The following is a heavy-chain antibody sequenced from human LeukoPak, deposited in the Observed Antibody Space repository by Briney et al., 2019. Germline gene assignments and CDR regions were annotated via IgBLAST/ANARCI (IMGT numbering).Heavy chain of an antibody. Sequence: GSLKLSCAASGFTFSGSAMHWVRQASGKGLEWVGRIRSKANSYATAYAASVKGRFTISRDDSKNTAYLQMNSLKTEDTAVYYCNSSSGWVYWGQGTLVTVSS. V-gene: IGHV3-73*01. CDR3: NSSSGWVY. CDR2: IRSKANSYAT. J-gene: IGHJ4*02. D-gene: IGHD6-19*01. CDR1: GFTFSGSA.